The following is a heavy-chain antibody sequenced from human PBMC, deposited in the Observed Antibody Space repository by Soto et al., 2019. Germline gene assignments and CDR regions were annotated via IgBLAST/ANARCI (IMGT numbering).Heavy chain of an antibody. V-gene: IGHV3-33*08. Sequence: GGSLRLSCAASGFTFSSYGMHWVRKAPGKGLEWVAVIWYDGSNKYYADSGKGRFYISRDNSKNTLYLQMNSLRAEDTAVYYCARGRTSDDAFDIWGQVTMVTVSS. CDR1: GFTFSSYG. J-gene: IGHJ3*02. D-gene: IGHD2-2*01. CDR3: ARGRTSDDAFDI. CDR2: IWYDGSNK.